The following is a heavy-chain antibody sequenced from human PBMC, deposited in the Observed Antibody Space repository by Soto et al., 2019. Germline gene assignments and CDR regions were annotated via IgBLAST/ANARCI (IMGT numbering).Heavy chain of an antibody. CDR1: GFTFSSYA. CDR2: ISYDGSNK. D-gene: IGHD3-22*01. J-gene: IGHJ5*02. V-gene: IGHV3-30-3*01. CDR3: AREGRYYDSSGYAGGWFDP. Sequence: QVQLVESGGGVVQPGRSLRLSCAASGFTFSSYAMHWVRQAPGKGLEWVAVISYDGSNKYYADSVKGRFTISRDNSKNTLYLKMNSLRAEDTAVYYCAREGRYYDSSGYAGGWFDPWGQGTLVTVSS.